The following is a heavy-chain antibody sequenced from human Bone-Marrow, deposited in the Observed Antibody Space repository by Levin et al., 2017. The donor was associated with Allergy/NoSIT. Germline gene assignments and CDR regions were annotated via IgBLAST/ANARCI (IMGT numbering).Heavy chain of an antibody. CDR1: GGYLSSYY. J-gene: IGHJ4*02. CDR3: ARTGYCSGGSCYDYLDY. CDR2: VYYTGST. Sequence: GSLRLSCNVSGGYLSSYYWSWIRQPPGKGLEWIGHVYYTGSTNYSPSLKSRVSISADMSKNQLFLQLTSVTAADTAVYYCARTGYCSGGSCYDYLDYWGQGSLVTVS. V-gene: IGHV4-59*08. D-gene: IGHD2-15*01.